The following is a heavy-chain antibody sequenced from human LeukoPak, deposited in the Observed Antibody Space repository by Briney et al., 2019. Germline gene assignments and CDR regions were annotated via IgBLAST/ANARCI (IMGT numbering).Heavy chain of an antibody. V-gene: IGHV1-2*02. J-gene: IGHJ5*02. CDR1: GYTFTGYY. D-gene: IGHD6-13*01. CDR2: INPNSGGT. Sequence: GASVKVSCKASGYTFTGYYMHWARQAPGQGLEWMGWINPNSGGTNYAQKFQGRVTMTRDTSISTAYMELSRLRSDDTAVYYCARGYGGSSYNWFDPWGQGTLVTVSS. CDR3: ARGYGGSSYNWFDP.